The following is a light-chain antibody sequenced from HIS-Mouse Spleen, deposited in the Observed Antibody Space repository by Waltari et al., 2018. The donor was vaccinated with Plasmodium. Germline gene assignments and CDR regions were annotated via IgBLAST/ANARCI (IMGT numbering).Light chain of an antibody. CDR1: SDINVGIYN. CDR3: MIWPSNASGV. Sequence: QPVLTQPPSSSASPGESARLTCTLPSDINVGIYNLSLYTQKPGSPPRYLLYYYSDSDKGQGSGVPSRFSGSKDASANTGILLISGLQSEDEADYYCMIWPSNASGVFGGGTKLTVL. CDR2: YYSDSDK. J-gene: IGLJ3*02. V-gene: IGLV5-37*01.